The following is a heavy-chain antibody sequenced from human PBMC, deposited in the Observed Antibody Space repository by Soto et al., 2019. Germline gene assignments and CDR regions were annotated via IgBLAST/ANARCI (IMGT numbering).Heavy chain of an antibody. D-gene: IGHD2-15*01. CDR2: IDDSGYT. CDR3: ARGLRGPLPPGAY. V-gene: IGHV4-34*01. J-gene: IGHJ4*02. Sequence: TSETLSLTCAVYGGSFSGYYCSWLRQSPGEGLEWIGEIDDSGYTNYNPSLRTRVTISADMSKKQFSLNLNSVTAADTAVYYCARGLRGPLPPGAYWGQGTLVPVSP. CDR1: GGSFSGYY.